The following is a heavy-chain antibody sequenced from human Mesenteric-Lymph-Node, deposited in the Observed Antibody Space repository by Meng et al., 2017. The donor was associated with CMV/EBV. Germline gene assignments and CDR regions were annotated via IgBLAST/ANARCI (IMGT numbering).Heavy chain of an antibody. CDR2: INHGGST. CDR3: ARGQWTDAFDI. D-gene: IGHD6-19*01. CDR1: GGSFSGYY. V-gene: IGHV4-34*01. J-gene: IGHJ3*02. Sequence: ESLKISCAVYGGSFSGYYWSWIRQPPGKGLEWIGEINHGGSTNYNPSLKSRVTISVDTSKNQFSLKLSSVTAADTAVYYCARGQWTDAFDIWGQGTMVTVSS.